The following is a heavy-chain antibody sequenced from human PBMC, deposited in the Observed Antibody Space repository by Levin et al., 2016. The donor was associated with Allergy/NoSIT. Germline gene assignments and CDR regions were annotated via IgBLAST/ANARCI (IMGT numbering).Heavy chain of an antibody. CDR1: GFTFSSYA. CDR3: AKGYCSSTSCPRYYYYYMDV. J-gene: IGHJ6*03. D-gene: IGHD2-2*01. V-gene: IGHV3-23*01. CDR2: ISGSGGST. Sequence: GESLKISCAASGFTFSSYAMSWVRQAPGKGLEWVSAISGSGGSTYYADSVKGRFTISRDNSKNTLYLQMNSLRAEDTAVYYCAKGYCSSTSCPRYYYYYMDVWGKGTTVTVSS.